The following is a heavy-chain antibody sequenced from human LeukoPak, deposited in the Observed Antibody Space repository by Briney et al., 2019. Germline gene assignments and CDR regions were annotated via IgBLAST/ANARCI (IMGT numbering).Heavy chain of an antibody. CDR1: GFTFSSYS. Sequence: LAGGSLRLSCAASGFTFSSYSMNWVRQAPGKGLEWVSYISSSSSTIYYADSVKGRFTISRDNAKNSLYLQMNSLRAEDTAVYYCASRKQWDMIDYWGQGTLVTVSS. CDR2: ISSSSSTI. D-gene: IGHD2-15*01. J-gene: IGHJ4*02. CDR3: ASRKQWDMIDY. V-gene: IGHV3-48*01.